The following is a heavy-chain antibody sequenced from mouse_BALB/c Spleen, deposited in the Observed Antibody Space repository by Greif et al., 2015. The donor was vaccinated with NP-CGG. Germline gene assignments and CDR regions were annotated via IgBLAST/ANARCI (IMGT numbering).Heavy chain of an antibody. CDR1: GFAFSSYD. Sequence: EVKLMESGGGLVKPGGSLKLSCAASGFAFSSYDMSWVRQTPEKRLEWVAYISSGGGSTYYPDTVKGRFTISRDNAKNTLYLQMSSLKSEDTAMYYCAREGIYYGYRFAYWGQGTLVTVSA. D-gene: IGHD1-2*01. J-gene: IGHJ3*01. V-gene: IGHV5-12-1*01. CDR3: AREGIYYGYRFAY. CDR2: ISSGGGST.